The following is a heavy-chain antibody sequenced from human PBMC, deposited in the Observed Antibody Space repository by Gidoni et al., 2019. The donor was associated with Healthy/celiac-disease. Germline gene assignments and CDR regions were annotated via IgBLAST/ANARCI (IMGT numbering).Heavy chain of an antibody. D-gene: IGHD2-2*02. CDR1: GGSVSGYY. V-gene: IGHV4-34*01. J-gene: IGHJ6*03. CDR2: INHSGST. CDR3: ATAVVPAAISPLRKMNGNYYYYMDV. Sequence: QVQLQQWGAGLLKPSETLSLTCAVYGGSVSGYYWSWFPQPPGKGLEWIGEINHSGSTNYNPSLKSRVTISVDTSKNQFSLKLSSVTAADTAVYYCATAVVPAAISPLRKMNGNYYYYMDVWGKGTTVTVSS.